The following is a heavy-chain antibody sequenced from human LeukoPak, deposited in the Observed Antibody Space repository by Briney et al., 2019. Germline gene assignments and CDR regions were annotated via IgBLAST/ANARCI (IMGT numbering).Heavy chain of an antibody. CDR1: GFTFSSYE. D-gene: IGHD3-3*01. CDR3: ARDPTIFGVVTTYYFDY. V-gene: IGHV3-48*03. J-gene: IGHJ4*02. Sequence: GGSLRLSCAASGFTFSSYEMNGVRQAPGKGLEWVAYISSSGSTIYYADSVKGRFTISRDNAKNSLYLQMNSLRAEDTAVYYCARDPTIFGVVTTYYFDYWGQGTLVTVSS. CDR2: ISSSGSTI.